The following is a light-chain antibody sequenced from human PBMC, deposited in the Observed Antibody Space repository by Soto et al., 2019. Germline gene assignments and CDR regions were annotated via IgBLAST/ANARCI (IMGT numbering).Light chain of an antibody. V-gene: IGKV3-20*01. CDR3: QQYDGAPLT. CDR1: QTLSINS. CDR2: AAS. J-gene: IGKJ3*01. Sequence: EIVLTQSPDTLSLSPGERATLFCRASQTLSINSLAWYQQKPGQAPRLLIYAASTRDTGIPDRFNGSGSGTDFALTINRLEPEDFAVDYCQQYDGAPLTFGPGTKVDVK.